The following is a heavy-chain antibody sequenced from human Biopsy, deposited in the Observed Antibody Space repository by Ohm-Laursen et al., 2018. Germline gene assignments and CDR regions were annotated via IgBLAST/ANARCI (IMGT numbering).Heavy chain of an antibody. CDR1: GGSISNNNYY. Sequence: PSQTLSLTCTVSGGSISNNNYYWGWIRQPPGKGLEWIGHISHTGYTSYKSSLKSRVTISLDTSRKHFSLRLTSLAAADTAVYYCARGSNEYGGLYFPHWGQGTLVTVSS. J-gene: IGHJ1*01. D-gene: IGHD4-23*01. V-gene: IGHV4-61*09. CDR2: ISHTGYT. CDR3: ARGSNEYGGLYFPH.